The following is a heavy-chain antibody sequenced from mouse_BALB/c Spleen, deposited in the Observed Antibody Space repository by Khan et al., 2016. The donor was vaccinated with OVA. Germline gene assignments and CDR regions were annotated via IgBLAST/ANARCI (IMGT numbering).Heavy chain of an antibody. V-gene: IGHV9-3-1*01. CDR2: INTYTGEP. Sequence: QIQLVQSGPELKKPGETVKISCKASGYTFTNYGMNWVKQAPGKGLKWMGWINTYTGEPTYADDFKGRFAFSLETSASTAYLQINNLKNEDTATYFCAKPPYFSYGMVYLGQGTSVNGSS. J-gene: IGHJ4*01. CDR1: GYTFTNYG. CDR3: AKPPYFSYGMVY. D-gene: IGHD2-10*01.